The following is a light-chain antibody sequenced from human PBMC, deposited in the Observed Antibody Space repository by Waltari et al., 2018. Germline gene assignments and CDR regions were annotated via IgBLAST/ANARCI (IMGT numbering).Light chain of an antibody. V-gene: IGLV1-47*01. Sequence: QSGLSQPPSASATPGPRVTFSCFGSISHMGSNYVYWYQQLPGTAPKLLIYRSNQRPSGVPDRFSGSKSGTSASLAISGLRSEDEADYHCAAWDDSLSGVVFGGGTKLTVL. CDR1: ISHMGSNY. CDR3: AAWDDSLSGVV. CDR2: RSN. J-gene: IGLJ2*01.